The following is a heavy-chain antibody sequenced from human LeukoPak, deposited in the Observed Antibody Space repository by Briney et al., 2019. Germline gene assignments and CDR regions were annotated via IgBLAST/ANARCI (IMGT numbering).Heavy chain of an antibody. CDR3: ARDCSSTSCYINLHY. D-gene: IGHD2-2*02. Sequence: ASVKVSCKASGYTFTSYGISWLRQAPGQGLEWMGWISAYNGNTNYAQKLQGRVTMTTDTSTSTAYMELRSLRSDDTAVYYCARDCSSTSCYINLHYWGQGTLVTVSS. CDR2: ISAYNGNT. CDR1: GYTFTSYG. V-gene: IGHV1-18*01. J-gene: IGHJ4*02.